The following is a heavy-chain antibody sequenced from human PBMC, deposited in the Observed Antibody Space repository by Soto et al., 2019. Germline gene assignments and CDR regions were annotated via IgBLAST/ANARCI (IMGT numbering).Heavy chain of an antibody. Sequence: SVKVSFKASGGTFSSYAISWLRQAPGQGLEWMGGIIPIFGTANYAQKFQGRVTITADASTSTAYMELSSLRSEDTAVYYCARSRGYYDSSGYFLAFDIWGQGTMVTVSS. D-gene: IGHD3-22*01. CDR1: GGTFSSYA. V-gene: IGHV1-69*13. J-gene: IGHJ3*02. CDR3: ARSRGYYDSSGYFLAFDI. CDR2: IIPIFGTA.